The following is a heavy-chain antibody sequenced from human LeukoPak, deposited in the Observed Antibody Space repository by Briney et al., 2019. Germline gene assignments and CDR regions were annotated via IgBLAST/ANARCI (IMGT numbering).Heavy chain of an antibody. CDR1: GFTFSSYW. D-gene: IGHD3-22*01. V-gene: IGHV3-7*01. Sequence: GGSLRLSCAASGFTFSSYWMSWVRQAPGKGLEWVANIKQDGSEKYYVDSVKGQFTISRDNAKNSLYLQMNSLRAEDTAVYYCATEDYYDSSGYYFDYWGQGTLVTVSS. CDR3: ATEDYYDSSGYYFDY. J-gene: IGHJ4*02. CDR2: IKQDGSEK.